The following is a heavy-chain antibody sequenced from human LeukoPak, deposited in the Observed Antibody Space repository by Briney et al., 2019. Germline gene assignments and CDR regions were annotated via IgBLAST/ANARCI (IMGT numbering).Heavy chain of an antibody. V-gene: IGHV4-59*01. CDR2: FYYSGST. Sequence: PSETLSLICAVSGGSISSYYWSWIRQPPGKGLEWIRYFYYSGSTNYNPSLKSRVTISVDTSKNQFSLKLSSVTAADTAVYYCARAEGIAAAGLDYWGQGTLVTVSS. D-gene: IGHD6-13*01. CDR1: GGSISSYY. CDR3: ARAEGIAAAGLDY. J-gene: IGHJ4*02.